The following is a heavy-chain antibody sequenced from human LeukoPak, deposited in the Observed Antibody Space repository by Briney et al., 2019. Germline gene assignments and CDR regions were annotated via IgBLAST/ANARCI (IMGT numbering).Heavy chain of an antibody. CDR1: GFTFSSYE. V-gene: IGHV3-21*01. Sequence: GGSLRLSCAASGFTFSSYEMNWVRQAPGKGLEWVSSISSSSSYKYYADSVKGRFTISRDNAKNSLYLQMNGLRAEDTAVYYCARVLGVQESEYYFDYWGQGTLVAVSS. D-gene: IGHD6-19*01. CDR2: ISSSSSYK. J-gene: IGHJ4*02. CDR3: ARVLGVQESEYYFDY.